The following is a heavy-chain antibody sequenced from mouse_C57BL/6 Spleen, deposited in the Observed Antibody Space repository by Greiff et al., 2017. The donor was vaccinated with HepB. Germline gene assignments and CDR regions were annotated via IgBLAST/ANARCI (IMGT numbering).Heavy chain of an antibody. CDR1: GYTFTDYN. V-gene: IGHV1-22*01. D-gene: IGHD1-1*01. J-gene: IGHJ2*01. Sequence: EVQLQQSGPELVKPGASVKMSCKASGYTFTDYNMHWVKQSHGKSLEWIGYINPNNGGTSYNQKFKGKATLTVNKSSSTAYRELRSLTSEDAAVYSCAHYYGSGFDYWGQGTTLTVSS. CDR3: AHYYGSGFDY. CDR2: INPNNGGT.